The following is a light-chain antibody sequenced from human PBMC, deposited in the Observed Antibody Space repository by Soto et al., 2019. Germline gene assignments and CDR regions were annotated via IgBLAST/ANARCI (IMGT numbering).Light chain of an antibody. CDR1: QSVSSN. CDR3: QQYDSLPT. Sequence: EIVMTQSPATLSVSPGERATLSCRASQSVSSNLAWYQQKPGQAPRLLIYGASTRATGIPARFSGSGSGTEFTLTISSLQSEDFATYYCQQYDSLPTFGGGTKVELK. J-gene: IGKJ4*01. V-gene: IGKV3-15*01. CDR2: GAS.